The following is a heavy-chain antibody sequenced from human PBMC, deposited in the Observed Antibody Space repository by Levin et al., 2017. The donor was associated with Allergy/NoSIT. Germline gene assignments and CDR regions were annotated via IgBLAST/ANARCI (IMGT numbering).Heavy chain of an antibody. Sequence: PGGSLRLSCAASGFSFSPYTMNWVRQAPGKGLQWVSSITGSGDYIHYADSVKGRFTISRDNAQNSLYLQMNSLTAEDTAVYYCAYGAGSYGPLFWGQGTLVNVSS. D-gene: IGHD3-10*01. J-gene: IGHJ4*02. CDR3: AYGAGSYGPLF. CDR1: GFSFSPYT. V-gene: IGHV3-21*01. CDR2: ITGSGDYI.